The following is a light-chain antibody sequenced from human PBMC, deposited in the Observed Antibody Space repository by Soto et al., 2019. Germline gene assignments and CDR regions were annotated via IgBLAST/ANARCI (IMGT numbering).Light chain of an antibody. CDR1: GSNIGSNY. V-gene: IGLV1-47*01. CDR2: KNN. Sequence: QSVLTQPPSASGTPGQRATISCSGSGSNIGSNYVYWYHQLPGTAPKLLIYKNNQRPSGVPDRFSGSKSGTSASLAISGLRSEDGADYYCAVWDDRVSGYVFGTGTKGTVL. CDR3: AVWDDRVSGYV. J-gene: IGLJ1*01.